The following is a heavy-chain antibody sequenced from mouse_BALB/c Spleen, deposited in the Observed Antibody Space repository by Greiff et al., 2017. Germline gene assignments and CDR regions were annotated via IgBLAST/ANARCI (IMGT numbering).Heavy chain of an antibody. CDR2: INPSNGGT. D-gene: IGHD2-14*01. J-gene: IGHJ4*01. CDR3: TRRGDYRYDGAMDY. CDR1: GYTFTSYY. V-gene: IGHV1S81*02. Sequence: VKVVESGAELVKPGASVKLSCKASGYTFTSYYMYWVKQRPGQGLEWIGEINPSNGGTNFNEKFKSKATLTVDKSSSTAYMQLSSLTSEDSAVYYCTRRGDYRYDGAMDYWGQGTSVTVSS.